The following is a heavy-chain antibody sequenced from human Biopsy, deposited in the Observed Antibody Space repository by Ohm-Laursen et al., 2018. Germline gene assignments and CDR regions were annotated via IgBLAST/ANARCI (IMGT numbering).Heavy chain of an antibody. CDR1: GGTFINYA. J-gene: IGHJ4*02. CDR2: IIPMFGTA. Sequence: GASVKVSCNASGGTFINYAISWVRQAPGQGLEWMRGIIPMFGTANYAQMFQGRVTISADESTSTSYMELSSLTTEDTAIYYCARGPHSGSHSCFDYWGRGTLVTVSS. V-gene: IGHV1-69*13. D-gene: IGHD1-26*01. CDR3: ARGPHSGSHSCFDY.